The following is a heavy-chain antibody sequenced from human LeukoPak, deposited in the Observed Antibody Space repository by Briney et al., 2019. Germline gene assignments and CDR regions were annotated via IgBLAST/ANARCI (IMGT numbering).Heavy chain of an antibody. V-gene: IGHV3-48*03. CDR2: ISSSGSK. CDR1: GFTFSSYE. Sequence: PGGSLRLSCAASGFTFSSYEMNLVRQAPGKGLEWVSYISSSGSKYHADSVKGRFTISRDNAKNSLYLQLNSLRAEDTAVYYCARQTPRQQLVNDAFDIWGQGTMVTVSS. CDR3: ARQTPRQQLVNDAFDI. J-gene: IGHJ3*02. D-gene: IGHD6-13*01.